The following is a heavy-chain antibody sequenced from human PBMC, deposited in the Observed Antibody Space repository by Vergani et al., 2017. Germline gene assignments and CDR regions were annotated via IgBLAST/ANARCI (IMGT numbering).Heavy chain of an antibody. CDR3: ARSIGYCAGATCRAYYFDH. V-gene: IGHV1-46*01. CDR2: INPSGGST. J-gene: IGHJ5*02. Sequence: QVQLVQSGAEVKKPGASVKVSCKASGHTFTSYYMHWVRQAPGQGLEWMGIINPSGGSTSYAQKFQGRVTMTRDTSTSTVYMELSSLRSEDTAVYYCARSIGYCAGATCRAYYFDHWGQGTRVTVSS. D-gene: IGHD2-21*01. CDR1: GHTFTSYY.